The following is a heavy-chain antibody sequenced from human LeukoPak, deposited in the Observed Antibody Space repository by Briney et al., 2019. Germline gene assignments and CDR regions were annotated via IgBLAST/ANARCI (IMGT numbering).Heavy chain of an antibody. CDR1: GLTFSSYG. Sequence: GGSLRLSCAASGLTFSSYGMHWVRQAPGKGLEWVAVISDDGKNKYYPDSVKGRFTISRDNSKNMLYLQMNSLRAEDTAAYYCATEKKDTAMIFIDSWGQGTLVTVSS. CDR3: ATEKKDTAMIFIDS. J-gene: IGHJ4*02. D-gene: IGHD5-18*01. V-gene: IGHV3-30*03. CDR2: ISDDGKNK.